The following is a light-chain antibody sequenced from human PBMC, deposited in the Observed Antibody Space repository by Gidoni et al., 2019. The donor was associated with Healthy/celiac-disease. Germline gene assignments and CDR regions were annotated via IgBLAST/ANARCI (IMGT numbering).Light chain of an antibody. J-gene: IGKJ4*01. CDR1: QSLLHSNGYNY. CDR3: MQALQTPRT. V-gene: IGKV2-28*01. Sequence: DIVMTQPTLSLPVTPGEPASISCRSSQSLLHSNGYNYLDWYLQKPGQSPQLLIYLGSNRASGVPDRFSGSGSGTDFTLKISRVEAEDVGVYYCMQALQTPRTFGGGTKVEIK. CDR2: LGS.